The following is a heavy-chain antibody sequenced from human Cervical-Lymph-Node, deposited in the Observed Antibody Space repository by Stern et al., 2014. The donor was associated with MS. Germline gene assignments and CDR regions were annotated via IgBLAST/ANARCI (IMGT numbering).Heavy chain of an antibody. V-gene: IGHV3-30-3*01. J-gene: IGHJ4*02. CDR2: LSNEGGKQ. CDR3: ARDTCRGGGCYFRY. CDR1: GFIFSNYA. Sequence: VQLVESGGGVVQPGRSLRLSCAASGFIFSNYAMHWVRQAPGKGLDWVAVLSNEGGKQFYADSVKGRFTISRDKSNNPLYMQMNSLSPEDTSFYFCARDTCRGGGCYFRYWGQGTLITVSS. D-gene: IGHD2-15*01.